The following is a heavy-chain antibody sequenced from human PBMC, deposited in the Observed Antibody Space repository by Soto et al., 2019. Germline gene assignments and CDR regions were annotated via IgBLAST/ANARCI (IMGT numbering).Heavy chain of an antibody. Sequence: QVQLVQSGAEVKKPGSSVKVSCKASGGTFSSYAISWVRQAPGQGLEWMGGIIPIFGTANYAQKFQGRVTITADESTRTAYMALSSLRSEDTAGYYCARLWSAYYYYYYGMDVWGQGTTVTVSS. CDR1: GGTFSSYA. D-gene: IGHD3-10*01. CDR3: ARLWSAYYYYYYGMDV. J-gene: IGHJ6*02. V-gene: IGHV1-69*12. CDR2: IIPIFGTA.